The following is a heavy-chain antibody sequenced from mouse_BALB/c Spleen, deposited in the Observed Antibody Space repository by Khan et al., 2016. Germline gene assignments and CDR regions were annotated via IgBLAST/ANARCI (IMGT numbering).Heavy chain of an antibody. V-gene: IGHV6-6*02. J-gene: IGHJ2*01. Sequence: EVKLEESGGGLVQPGGSMKLSCVASGFTFGNYWMNWVRQSPEKGLEWVAEIRLKSNNYVKYSSESVKWRFTISRDDSKSCVYLKMTNLRPEDTGIYYCTSDGYLDYWGQGTTLTVSS. CDR3: TSDGYLDY. CDR1: GFTFGNYW. CDR2: IRLKSNNYVK. D-gene: IGHD2-3*01.